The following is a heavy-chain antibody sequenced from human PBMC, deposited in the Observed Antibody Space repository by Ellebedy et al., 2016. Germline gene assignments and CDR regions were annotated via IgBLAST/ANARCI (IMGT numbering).Heavy chain of an antibody. Sequence: GESLKISXAASGFTFSSYGMHWVRQAPGKGLEWVAVIWYDGSNKYYADSVKGRFTISRDNSKNSLYLQMNSLRAEDTALYYCAKDMGYSGSYGAVDYWGQGTLVTVSS. CDR3: AKDMGYSGSYGAVDY. D-gene: IGHD1-26*01. CDR2: IWYDGSNK. V-gene: IGHV3-30*02. CDR1: GFTFSSYG. J-gene: IGHJ4*02.